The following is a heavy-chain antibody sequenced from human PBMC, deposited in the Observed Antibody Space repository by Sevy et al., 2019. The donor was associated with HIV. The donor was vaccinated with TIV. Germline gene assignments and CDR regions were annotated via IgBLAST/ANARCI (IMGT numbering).Heavy chain of an antibody. CDR2: IKQDESEK. Sequence: GGSLRLSCAASGFTFSSYWMSWVRQAPGKGLEWVANIKQDESEKYYVDSVTGRFTISRDNANNSLYLQMNSLRAEDTAVYYCASLYYYASSGYHWGQGTLVTVSS. D-gene: IGHD3-22*01. CDR3: ASLYYYASSGYH. J-gene: IGHJ4*02. CDR1: GFTFSSYW. V-gene: IGHV3-7*01.